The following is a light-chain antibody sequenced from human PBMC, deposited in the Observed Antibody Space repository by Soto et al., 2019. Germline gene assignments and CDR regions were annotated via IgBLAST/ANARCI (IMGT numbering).Light chain of an antibody. J-gene: IGLJ3*02. CDR2: SNN. Sequence: QSVLTQPPSASGTPGQRVTISCSGGSSNIGTNSVNWYQQLPGTAPKLLMYSNNQRPSGVPDRVSGSKSGTSASLAISGLQSEDEADYYCATWDDSMNAWVFGGGTKVTVL. CDR1: SSNIGTNS. V-gene: IGLV1-44*01. CDR3: ATWDDSMNAWV.